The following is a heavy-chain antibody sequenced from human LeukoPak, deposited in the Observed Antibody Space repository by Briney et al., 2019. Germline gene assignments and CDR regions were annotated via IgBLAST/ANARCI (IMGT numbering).Heavy chain of an antibody. J-gene: IGHJ4*02. D-gene: IGHD3-22*01. CDR1: GFTLSSYA. CDR3: AKVNDSSGYYYRRQFDY. V-gene: IGHV3-23*01. CDR2: ISGSGGST. Sequence: GGSLRLSCAASGFTLSSYAMSWVRQAPGKGLEWVSAISGSGGSTYYADSVKGRFTISRDNSKNTLYLQMNSLRAEDTAVYYCAKVNDSSGYYYRRQFDYWGQGTLVTVSS.